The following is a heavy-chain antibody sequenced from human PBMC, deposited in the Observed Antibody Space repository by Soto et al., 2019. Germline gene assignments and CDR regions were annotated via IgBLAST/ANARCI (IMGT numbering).Heavy chain of an antibody. CDR2: ISVYNGDT. CDR3: ARVYCGGDCFSGGDFDY. CDR1: GYTFTTYG. Sequence: QVQLVQSGTEVKKAGSAVKVSCKTSGYTFTTYGISWIRQAPGQGLEWIAWISVYNGDTNYAQNVKGRVTMTTDTLTTTAYLELGSLRSDDTAVYYCARVYCGGDCFSGGDFDYWGQGTLVTVS. D-gene: IGHD2-21*01. J-gene: IGHJ4*02. V-gene: IGHV1-18*01.